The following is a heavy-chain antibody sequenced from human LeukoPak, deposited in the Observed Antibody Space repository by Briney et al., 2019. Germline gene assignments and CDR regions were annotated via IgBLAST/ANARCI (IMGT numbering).Heavy chain of an antibody. CDR2: ISSGGNT. CDR3: ARDYGAPVSFDY. Sequence: PGGSLRLSCAASGFTVSSNYMSWVRQAPGKGLEWVSVISSGGNTYYADSVKGRFTISRDNSKNTLYLQMNSLRAEDTAVYYCARDYGAPVSFDYWGQGTPVTVSS. CDR1: GFTVSSNY. J-gene: IGHJ4*02. V-gene: IGHV3-66*01. D-gene: IGHD4/OR15-4a*01.